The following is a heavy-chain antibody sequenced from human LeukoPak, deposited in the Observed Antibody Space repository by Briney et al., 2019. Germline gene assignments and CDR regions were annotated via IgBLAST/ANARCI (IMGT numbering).Heavy chain of an antibody. CDR1: GYTFTSYD. Sequence: GASVKVSCKASGYTFTSYDINWVRQATGQGLEWMGWMNPNSGNTGYAQKLQGRVTMTTDTSTSTAYMELRSLRSDDTAVYYCASFGAGYGSGSYYYYGMDVWGQGTTVTVSS. CDR3: ASFGAGYGSGSYYYYGMDV. V-gene: IGHV1-8*01. J-gene: IGHJ6*02. CDR2: MNPNSGNT. D-gene: IGHD3-10*01.